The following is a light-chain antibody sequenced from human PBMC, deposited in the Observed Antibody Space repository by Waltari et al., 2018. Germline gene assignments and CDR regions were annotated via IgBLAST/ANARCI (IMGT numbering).Light chain of an antibody. CDR3: CSYAGP. CDR1: SSDVGGSNY. J-gene: IGLJ2*01. Sequence: QSALTQPRSVSGSPGQSVAISCTGTSSDVGGSNYFSWYQQHPGKAPKLMIYDVTKRPSGVPDRFSGSKSGNTASLTISGLQADDEADYYCCSYAGPFGGGTKLTVL. CDR2: DVT. V-gene: IGLV2-11*01.